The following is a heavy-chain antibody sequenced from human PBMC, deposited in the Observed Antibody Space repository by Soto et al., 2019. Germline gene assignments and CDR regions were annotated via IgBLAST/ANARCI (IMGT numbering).Heavy chain of an antibody. CDR1: GYTFTSYG. V-gene: IGHV1-18*01. D-gene: IGHD5-18*01. J-gene: IGHJ4*02. Sequence: QVQLVQSGAEVKKPGASVKVSCKASGYTFTSYGISWVRQAPGQGLEWMGWISAYNGNTNHAQKLQGRVTMTTDTSTSTAYMELRSLRSDDTAVYYGARAALGYSYDALAYWGQGPLVTVSS. CDR2: ISAYNGNT. CDR3: ARAALGYSYDALAY.